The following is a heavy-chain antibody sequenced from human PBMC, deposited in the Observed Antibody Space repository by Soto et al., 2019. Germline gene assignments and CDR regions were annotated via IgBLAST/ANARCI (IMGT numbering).Heavy chain of an antibody. Sequence: GESLKISCKGSGYSFTSYWIGWVRQMPGKGLEWMGIIYPGDSDTRYSPSFQGQVTISADKSISTAYLQWSSLKASDTAMYYCARRGYNWNDVSAFDIWGQGTMVTVSS. V-gene: IGHV5-51*01. J-gene: IGHJ3*02. CDR3: ARRGYNWNDVSAFDI. CDR2: IYPGDSDT. CDR1: GYSFTSYW. D-gene: IGHD1-20*01.